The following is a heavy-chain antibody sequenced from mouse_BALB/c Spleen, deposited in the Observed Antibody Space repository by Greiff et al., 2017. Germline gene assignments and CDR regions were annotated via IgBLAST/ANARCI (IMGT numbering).Heavy chain of an antibody. Sequence: DVKLVESGGGLVQPGGSRKLSCAASGFTFSSFGMHWVRQAPEKGLEWVAYISSGSSTIYYADTVKGRFTISRDNPKNTLFLQMTSLRSEDTAMYYCARYGPYAMDYWGQGTSVTVSS. J-gene: IGHJ4*01. D-gene: IGHD1-1*02. CDR3: ARYGPYAMDY. CDR2: ISSGSSTI. CDR1: GFTFSSFG. V-gene: IGHV5-17*02.